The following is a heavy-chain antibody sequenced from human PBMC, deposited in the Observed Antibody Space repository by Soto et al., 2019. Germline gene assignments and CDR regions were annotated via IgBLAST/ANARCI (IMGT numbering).Heavy chain of an antibody. CDR2: ISAYNGNT. J-gene: IGHJ6*02. Sequence: VASVKVSCKAYGYTFTSYGISWVRQAPGRGLEWMGWISAYNGNTNYAQKLQGRVTMTTDTSTSTAYMELRSLRSDDTAVYYCARVDGISTSCYLGMDGWGQGTTVPVSS. CDR1: GYTFTSYG. D-gene: IGHD2-2*01. V-gene: IGHV1-18*01. CDR3: ARVDGISTSCYLGMDG.